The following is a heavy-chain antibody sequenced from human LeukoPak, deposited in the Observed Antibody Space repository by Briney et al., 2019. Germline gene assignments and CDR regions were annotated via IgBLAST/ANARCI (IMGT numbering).Heavy chain of an antibody. D-gene: IGHD2/OR15-2a*01. CDR1: GFTFSSYS. CDR2: ISSSSSYI. J-gene: IGHJ3*02. CDR3: ASGKNRGDAFDI. V-gene: IGHV3-21*01. Sequence: GGSLRLSCAASGFTFSSYSMNWVRQAPGKGLEWVSSISSSSSYIYYADSVKGRFTISRDNAKNSLYLQMNSLRAEDTAVYHCASGKNRGDAFDIWGQGTMVTVSS.